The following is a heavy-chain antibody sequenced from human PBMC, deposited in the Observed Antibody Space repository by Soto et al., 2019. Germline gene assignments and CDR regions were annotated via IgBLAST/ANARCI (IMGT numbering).Heavy chain of an antibody. CDR2: ISGSGDST. Sequence: EVQLLESGGGLVQPGGSLRLSCAASGFTFSSYAMRWVRQAPGKGLEWVSAISGSGDSTYYADSVKGRFTTSRDNCKNTLYFEMNSLRAEGAAFYACGRRGSGSYYEYWGHGTLVAVSS. CDR3: GRRGSGSYYEY. V-gene: IGHV3-23*01. D-gene: IGHD1-26*01. J-gene: IGHJ4*01. CDR1: GFTFSSYA.